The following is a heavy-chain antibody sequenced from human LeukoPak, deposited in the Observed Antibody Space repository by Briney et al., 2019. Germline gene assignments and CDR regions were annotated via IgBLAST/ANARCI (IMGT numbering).Heavy chain of an antibody. CDR3: ARSTVTAAGALDY. V-gene: IGHV3-11*01. J-gene: IGHJ4*02. Sequence: GGSLRLSCAASGFSFSDHYMTWIRQAPGKGLEWVSYISGTGSRTYYGDAGKGRFTISRDNAKRLVDLQMNSLRADDTAIYYCARSTVTAAGALDYWGQGILVTVSS. D-gene: IGHD6-25*01. CDR1: GFSFSDHY. CDR2: ISGTGSRT.